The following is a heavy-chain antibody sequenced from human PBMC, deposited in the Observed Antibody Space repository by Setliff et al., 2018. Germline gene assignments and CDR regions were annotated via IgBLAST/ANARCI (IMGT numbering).Heavy chain of an antibody. V-gene: IGHV1-3*01. D-gene: IGHD3-3*01. CDR1: GYTFTNYG. CDR2: ISGGDGNT. J-gene: IGHJ5*02. Sequence: ASVKVSCKASGYTFTNYGMDWVRQAPGQSLEWMGWISGGDGNTKYSKQFQGRLTLTRDTSANTAYMELSTLTSEGTAVYYCARLLALFVVSKDGNWFEPWGQGSLVTV. CDR3: ARLLALFVVSKDGNWFEP.